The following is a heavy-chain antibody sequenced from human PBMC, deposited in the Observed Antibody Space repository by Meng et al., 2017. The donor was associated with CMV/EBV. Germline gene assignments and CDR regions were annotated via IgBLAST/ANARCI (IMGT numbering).Heavy chain of an antibody. V-gene: IGHV3-53*01. CDR2: IYSGGST. CDR1: GFTVSSNY. D-gene: IGHD1-26*01. J-gene: IGHJ3*02. CDR3: ARGTNSGSYSAFDI. Sequence: GGSLRLSCAASGFTVSSNYMSWVRQAPGKGLEWVSVIYSGGSTYYADSVKGRFTISRDNSKNTLYLQMNSLRAEDTAVCYCARGTNSGSYSAFDIWGQGTMVTVSS.